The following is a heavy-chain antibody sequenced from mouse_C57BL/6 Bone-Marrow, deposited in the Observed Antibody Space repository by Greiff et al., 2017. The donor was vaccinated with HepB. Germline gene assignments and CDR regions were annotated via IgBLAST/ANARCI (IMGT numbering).Heavy chain of an antibody. Sequence: DVKLVESGGGLVKPGGSLKLSCAASGFTFSSYGMSWVRQTPEKRLEWVATISDGGSYTYYPDNVKGRFTISRDNAKNNLYLQMSHLKSEDTAMYYCARDRDYGSSYDYWGQGTTLTVSS. J-gene: IGHJ2*01. CDR1: GFTFSSYG. D-gene: IGHD1-1*01. V-gene: IGHV5-4*01. CDR2: ISDGGSYT. CDR3: ARDRDYGSSYDY.